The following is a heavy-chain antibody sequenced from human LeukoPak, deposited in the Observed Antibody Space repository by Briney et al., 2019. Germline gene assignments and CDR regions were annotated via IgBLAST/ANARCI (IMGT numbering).Heavy chain of an antibody. J-gene: IGHJ5*02. CDR1: GYSFTDYY. V-gene: IGHV1-2*02. CDR2: INPNSGGT. D-gene: IGHD2-21*01. CDR3: ARADRLHGGPYLIGP. Sequence: GASVKVSCKASGYSFTDYYMHWVRQAPGQGLEWMGWINPNSGGTNSAQKFQGRVTMTRDTSITTVYMEVSWLTSDDTAIYYCARADRLHGGPYLIGPWGQGTPVTVSS.